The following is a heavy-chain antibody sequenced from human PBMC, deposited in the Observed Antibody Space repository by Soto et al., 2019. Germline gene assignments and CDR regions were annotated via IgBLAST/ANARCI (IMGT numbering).Heavy chain of an antibody. J-gene: IGHJ5*02. CDR3: ARAREVVRGPIGERVRWFDP. Sequence: QVQLVESGGGVVQPGRSLRLSCAASGFTFSSYAMHWVRQAPGKGLEWVAVISYDGSNKYYADSVKGRFTISRDNSKNTLYLQMNSLRAEDTAVYYCARAREVVRGPIGERVRWFDPWGQGTLVTVSS. V-gene: IGHV3-30-3*01. CDR1: GFTFSSYA. CDR2: ISYDGSNK. D-gene: IGHD3-10*01.